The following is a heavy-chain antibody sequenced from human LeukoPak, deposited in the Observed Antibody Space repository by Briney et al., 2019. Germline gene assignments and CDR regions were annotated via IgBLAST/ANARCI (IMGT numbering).Heavy chain of an antibody. CDR2: ILYDGSNQ. CDR1: GFTFSSYA. CDR3: ASLRQGSGTYYIDY. J-gene: IGHJ4*02. D-gene: IGHD3-10*01. V-gene: IGHV3-30*03. Sequence: GGSLRLSCAASGFTFSSYAMSWVRQAPGTGLEWVALILYDGSNQYYADSVKGRFTISRDNAKNTLYLQMYSLRAEDTAVYYCASLRQGSGTYYIDYWGQGTLVTVSS.